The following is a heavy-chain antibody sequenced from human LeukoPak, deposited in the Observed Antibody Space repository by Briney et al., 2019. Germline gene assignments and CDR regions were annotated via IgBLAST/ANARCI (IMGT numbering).Heavy chain of an antibody. J-gene: IGHJ4*02. CDR1: GFTVSSNY. CDR3: ARDGGRYSGYPDYFDY. CDR2: IYSGGST. V-gene: IGHV3-53*01. D-gene: IGHD5-12*01. Sequence: GGSLRLSCAASGFTVSSNYMSWVRQAPGKGLEWVSVIYSGGSTHYADSVKGRFTISRDNSKNTLYLQMNSLRAEDTAVYYCARDGGRYSGYPDYFDYWGQGTLVTVSS.